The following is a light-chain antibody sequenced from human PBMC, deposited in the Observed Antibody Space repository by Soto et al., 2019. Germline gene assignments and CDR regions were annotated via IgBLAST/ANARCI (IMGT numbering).Light chain of an antibody. CDR3: YSFAGDFYV. CDR1: SSDVGGYNF. Sequence: QSALTQPRSVSGSPGQSVTISCTGTSSDVGGYNFVSWYQHHPGKAPKLMIYDVNKRSSWVPDRFSGSKSGNTASLTISGLQADDEGDYYCYSFAGDFYVFGTGTKLTVL. CDR2: DVN. J-gene: IGLJ1*01. V-gene: IGLV2-11*01.